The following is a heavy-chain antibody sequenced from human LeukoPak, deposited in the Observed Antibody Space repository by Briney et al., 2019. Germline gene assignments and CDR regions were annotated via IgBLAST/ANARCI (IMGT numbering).Heavy chain of an antibody. Sequence: TGGSLSLSCADSGFTFSSYWMHWVRQAPGKGLVWISRINSDGSTTNYADSVKGRFTISRDNAKNTLYLQMNSLRAEDTAMYYCARGSAVTGVHWGQGTLVTVSS. D-gene: IGHD1-14*01. V-gene: IGHV3-74*01. CDR2: INSDGSTT. CDR3: ARGSAVTGVH. CDR1: GFTFSSYW. J-gene: IGHJ4*02.